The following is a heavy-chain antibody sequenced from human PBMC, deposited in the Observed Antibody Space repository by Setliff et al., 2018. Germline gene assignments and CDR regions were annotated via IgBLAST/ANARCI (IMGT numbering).Heavy chain of an antibody. Sequence: LRLSCAASGFAFDKYAISWVRLAPGKGLEWVSAISDSGISKFYANSVKGRFTISRDNFEKTVSLQMNSLRAEDTAVYYCAKDSRSGGTYPLVDFDVWGQGTMVTVSS. CDR3: AKDSRSGGTYPLVDFDV. J-gene: IGHJ3*01. CDR1: GFAFDKYA. CDR2: ISDSGISK. D-gene: IGHD2-15*01. V-gene: IGHV3-23*01.